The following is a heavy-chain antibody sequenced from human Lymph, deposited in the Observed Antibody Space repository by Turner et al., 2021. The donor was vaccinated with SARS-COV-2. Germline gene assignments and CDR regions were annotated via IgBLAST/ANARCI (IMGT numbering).Heavy chain of an antibody. CDR1: GYTLTELS. J-gene: IGHJ6*02. Sequence: QVQLVQSGAEVKKPGASVKVSCKVSGYTLTELSMHWVRQAPGKGLEWMGGVDPEDGEIIYAQKCQGRVTMTEDTSTDTAYMELSSLRSEDTAVYYCATVLCTGSSCYYYGMDVWGQGTTVTVSS. CDR2: VDPEDGEI. CDR3: ATVLCTGSSCYYYGMDV. V-gene: IGHV1-24*01. D-gene: IGHD2-15*01.